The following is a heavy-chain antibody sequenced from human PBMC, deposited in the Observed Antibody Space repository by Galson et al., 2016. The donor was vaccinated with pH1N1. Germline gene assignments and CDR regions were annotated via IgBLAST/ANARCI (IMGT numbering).Heavy chain of an antibody. Sequence: TLSLTCTVSGGSISSGGYCWSWIRQHPGKGLEWIGYIYYTGSTYYNPSLKSRLTISVDTFKNQFTLKLNSVTAADTAVYYRARDHCSGGSCFSGFDPWGQGILVTVSS. D-gene: IGHD2-15*01. CDR2: IYYTGST. CDR3: ARDHCSGGSCFSGFDP. CDR1: GGSISSGGYC. V-gene: IGHV4-31*03. J-gene: IGHJ5*02.